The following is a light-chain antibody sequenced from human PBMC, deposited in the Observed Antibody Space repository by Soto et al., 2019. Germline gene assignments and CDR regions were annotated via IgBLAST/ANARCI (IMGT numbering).Light chain of an antibody. CDR3: QQYDNLPSN. Sequence: DIQMTQCAGSLFSSVGDIFTITCQACQDISNYLNWYQQKPGKAPKLLIYDASNLETGVPSRFSGSGSGTDFTFSTRSLQPEEIPTYYCQQYDNLPSNIGQGTRLEIK. CDR1: QDISNY. J-gene: IGKJ5*01. CDR2: DAS. V-gene: IGKV1-33*01.